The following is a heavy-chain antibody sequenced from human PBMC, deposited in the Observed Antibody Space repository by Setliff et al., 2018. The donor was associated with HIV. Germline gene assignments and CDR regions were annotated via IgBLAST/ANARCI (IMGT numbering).Heavy chain of an antibody. CDR2: ISGYNGNT. J-gene: IGHJ3*02. CDR1: GYTFINYG. Sequence: ASVKVSCKASGYTFINYGVTWVRQAPGQGLEWMGWISGYNGNTNYAQKFQGRVTITADESTSTAYMELSSLRSEDTAVYYCARAEKERWLQFGDAFDIWGQGTMVTVS. V-gene: IGHV1-18*01. D-gene: IGHD5-12*01. CDR3: ARAEKERWLQFGDAFDI.